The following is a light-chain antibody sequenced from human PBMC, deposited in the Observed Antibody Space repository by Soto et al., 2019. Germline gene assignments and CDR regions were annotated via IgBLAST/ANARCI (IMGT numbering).Light chain of an antibody. Sequence: QSALTQPASVSGAPGQSITISCTGTSSDVGTYNLVSWHQRHPGKAPKLSIYEVNKRSSGVSNRFSGSKSGNTASLTISGLQAEDEADYYCCSYAGSDTFLFGGGTQLTVL. V-gene: IGLV2-23*02. CDR3: CSYAGSDTFL. CDR1: SSDVGTYNL. J-gene: IGLJ7*01. CDR2: EVN.